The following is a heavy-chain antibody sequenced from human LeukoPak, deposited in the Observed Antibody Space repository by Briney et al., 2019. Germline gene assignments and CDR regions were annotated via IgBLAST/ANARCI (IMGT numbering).Heavy chain of an antibody. D-gene: IGHD3-3*01. Sequence: GGSLRLSCAASGFTVSNNYMTWVRQDPGKGLEWVSVIYSGNRTKYADSVKGRFIISRDNSKNTLLFQMNSLRAEDTAVYYCARLTSGNGLDVWGQGTTVTVS. CDR1: GFTVSNNY. V-gene: IGHV3-66*04. CDR2: IYSGNRT. CDR3: ARLTSGNGLDV. J-gene: IGHJ6*02.